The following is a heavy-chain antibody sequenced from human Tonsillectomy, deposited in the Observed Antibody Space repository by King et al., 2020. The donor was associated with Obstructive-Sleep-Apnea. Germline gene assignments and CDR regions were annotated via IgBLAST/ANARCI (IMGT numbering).Heavy chain of an antibody. CDR1: GFTFGDYA. J-gene: IGHJ4*02. V-gene: IGHV3-49*03. D-gene: IGHD3-22*01. CDR2: MRSKAYGGTT. Sequence: VQLVESGGGLVQPGRSLRLSCTASGFTFGDYAMSWFRQAPGKGLECVGCMRSKAYGGTTEYAASVKGRFTISRDDSKSIAYLQMNSLKTEDTAVYYCTRDGQYYYDSSGYFPYFDYWGQGTLVTVSS. CDR3: TRDGQYYYDSSGYFPYFDY.